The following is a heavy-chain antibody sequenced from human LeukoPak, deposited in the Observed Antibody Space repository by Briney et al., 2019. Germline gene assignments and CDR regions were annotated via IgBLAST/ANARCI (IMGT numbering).Heavy chain of an antibody. CDR1: GGSFSGYY. D-gene: IGHD2-15*01. CDR3: ARGPVVVAATPYYYYGMDV. J-gene: IGHJ6*02. Sequence: SETLSLACAVYGGSFSGYYWSWIRQPPGKGLEWIGEINHSGSTNYNPSLKSRVTISIDTSKNQFSLKLSSVTAADTAVYYCARGPVVVAATPYYYYGMDVWGQGTAVTVSS. CDR2: INHSGST. V-gene: IGHV4-34*01.